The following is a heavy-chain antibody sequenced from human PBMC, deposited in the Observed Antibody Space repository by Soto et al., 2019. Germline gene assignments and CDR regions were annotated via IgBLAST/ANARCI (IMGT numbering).Heavy chain of an antibody. CDR2: ISYDGSNK. D-gene: IGHD2-15*01. CDR1: GFTFSSYA. Sequence: GGSLRLSCAASGFTFSSYAMHWVRQAPGKGLEWVAVISYDGSNKYYADSVKGRFTISRDNSKNTLYLQMNSLRAEDTAVYYCARDSVWRDIVVVVVAITFDYCGQGTLVTVSS. CDR3: ARDSVWRDIVVVVVAITFDY. V-gene: IGHV3-30-3*01. J-gene: IGHJ4*02.